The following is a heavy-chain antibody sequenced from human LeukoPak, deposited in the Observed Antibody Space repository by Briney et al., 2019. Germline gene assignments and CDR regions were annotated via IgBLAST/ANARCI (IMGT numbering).Heavy chain of an antibody. V-gene: IGHV3-23*01. Sequence: GGSLRLSCAASGFTFSSYGMSWVRQAPGKGLEWVSAISGSGGSTYYADSVKGRFTISRDNSKNTLYLQMNSLRAEDTAVYYCAKQGCSSTSCYRHYYYYMDVWGKGTTVTISS. J-gene: IGHJ6*03. CDR2: ISGSGGST. CDR3: AKQGCSSTSCYRHYYYYMDV. CDR1: GFTFSSYG. D-gene: IGHD2-2*01.